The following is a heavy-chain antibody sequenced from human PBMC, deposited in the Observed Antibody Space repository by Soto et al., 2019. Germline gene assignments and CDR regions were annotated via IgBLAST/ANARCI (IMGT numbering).Heavy chain of an antibody. CDR2: TIPMFGTA. V-gene: IGHV1-69*12. CDR3: ASGIQLWLRRINDGYSG. CDR1: GGTFSTYA. D-gene: IGHD5-18*01. Sequence: QVQLVQSGAEVKKPESSVKVSCKAPGGTFSTYAISWVRQAPGQGLEWMGGTIPMFGTANYAQRFQDRVTITADEATNTVYMEVSSLRSEDTAVYFCASGIQLWLRRINDGYSGWGQGTLVTVSS. J-gene: IGHJ4*02.